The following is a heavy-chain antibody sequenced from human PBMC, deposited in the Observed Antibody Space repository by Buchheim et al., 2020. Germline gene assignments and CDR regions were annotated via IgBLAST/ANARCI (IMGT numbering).Heavy chain of an antibody. CDR1: GYTFTSYG. CDR3: ARDLSSSGYHYSFPYLLRQYNWFDP. CDR2: ISAYNGNT. J-gene: IGHJ5*02. Sequence: QVQLVQSGAEVKKPGASVKVSCKASGYTFTSYGISWVRQAPGQGLEWMGWISAYNGNTNYAQKLQGRVTMTTDTSTSTAYMELRSLRSDDTAVYYCARDLSSSGYHYSFPYLLRQYNWFDPWGQGTL. D-gene: IGHD3-22*01. V-gene: IGHV1-18*04.